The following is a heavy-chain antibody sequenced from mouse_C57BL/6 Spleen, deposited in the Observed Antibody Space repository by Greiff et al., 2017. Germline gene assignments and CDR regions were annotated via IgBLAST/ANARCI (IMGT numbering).Heavy chain of an antibody. CDR2: INPSSGYT. CDR3: ALMVTTSYYYAMDY. V-gene: IGHV1-7*01. D-gene: IGHD2-2*01. J-gene: IGHJ4*01. Sequence: QVQLQQSGAELAKPGASVKLSCKASGYTFTSYWMHWVKQRPGQGLEWIGYINPSSGYTKYNQKFKDKATLTADKSSSTAYMQLRSLTYEESAVYYCALMVTTSYYYAMDYWGQGTSGTVS. CDR1: GYTFTSYW.